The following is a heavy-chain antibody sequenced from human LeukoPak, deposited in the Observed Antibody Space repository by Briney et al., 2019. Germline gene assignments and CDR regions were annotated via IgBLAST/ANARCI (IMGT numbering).Heavy chain of an antibody. CDR1: GFTFSGYE. V-gene: IGHV3-48*03. D-gene: IGHD1-1*01. CDR2: ITSSGNTI. Sequence: GGSLRLSCAASGFTFSGYEMNWVRQAPGRGLEWLSYITSSGNTIDYADPVKGRFTTSRDNAESSLYLQMNSLRAEDTAVYYCARDKGAWNLDFWGQGTLVTVSS. CDR3: ARDKGAWNLDF. J-gene: IGHJ4*02.